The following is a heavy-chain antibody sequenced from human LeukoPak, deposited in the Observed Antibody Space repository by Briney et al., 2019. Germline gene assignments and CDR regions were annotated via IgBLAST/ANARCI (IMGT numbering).Heavy chain of an antibody. CDR3: ARRSYYYDSRGYQDAFDI. V-gene: IGHV4-4*09. CDR2: MYTSGST. J-gene: IGHJ3*02. Sequence: SETLSLTCTVSGGSISSYYWSWIRQPPGKGLEWIGYMYTSGSTNYNPSLKSRVTISVDTSKNQFSLKLSSVTAADTAVYYCARRSYYYDSRGYQDAFDIWGQGTMVTVSS. D-gene: IGHD3-22*01. CDR1: GGSISSYY.